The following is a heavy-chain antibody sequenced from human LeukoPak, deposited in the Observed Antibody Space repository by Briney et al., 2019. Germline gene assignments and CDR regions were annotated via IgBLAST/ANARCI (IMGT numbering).Heavy chain of an antibody. V-gene: IGHV1-69*13. CDR1: GGTFNRYA. Sequence: SVKVSCKASGGTFNRYAISWVRQAPGQGLEWMGGIVPIFGLTNYAQKFQDRVTITADESTSTAYMELSSLRSEDTAVYYCAGAYCSSTSCYGEGYYYYMDVWGKGTTVTVSS. CDR3: AGAYCSSTSCYGEGYYYYMDV. J-gene: IGHJ6*03. D-gene: IGHD2-2*01. CDR2: IVPIFGLT.